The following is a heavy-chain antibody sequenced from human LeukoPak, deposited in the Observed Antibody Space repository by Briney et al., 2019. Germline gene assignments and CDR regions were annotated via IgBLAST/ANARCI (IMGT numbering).Heavy chain of an antibody. D-gene: IGHD3-10*01. CDR3: AKVRTFFGSGIDF. V-gene: IGHV3-23*01. CDR1: GFTFSSYA. Sequence: PGGSLRLSCAASGFTFSSYAMRWVRQAPGKGLEWVSHISGSGGSTYSADSVKGRFPISRDNSKNTLYLQMNSLRAEDTAIYYCAKVRTFFGSGIDFWGQGTLVTVSS. CDR2: ISGSGGST. J-gene: IGHJ4*02.